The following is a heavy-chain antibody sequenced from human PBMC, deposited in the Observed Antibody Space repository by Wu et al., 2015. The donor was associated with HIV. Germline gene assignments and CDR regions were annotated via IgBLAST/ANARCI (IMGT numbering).Heavy chain of an antibody. CDR2: MNPNSGNT. Sequence: QVQLVQSGGEVKKPGASVKVSCQASGYTFSSYDINWVRQATGQGLEWMGWMNPNSGNTGYAQKFRGRVTMARDTSISTAYMELRSLRFDDTSVYYCAISADFSGVSDYYYMDVWGKGTTVTVSS. CDR1: GYTFSSYD. V-gene: IGHV1-8*01. CDR3: AISADFSGVSDYYYMDV. D-gene: IGHD3-10*01. J-gene: IGHJ6*03.